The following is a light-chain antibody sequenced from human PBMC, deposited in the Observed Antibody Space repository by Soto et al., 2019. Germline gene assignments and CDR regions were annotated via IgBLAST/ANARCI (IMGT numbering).Light chain of an antibody. CDR2: DAS. CDR1: QGVSSY. CDR3: QQRSTGTIT. V-gene: IGKV3D-11*01. J-gene: IGKJ5*01. Sequence: EIVLTQSPATLSLSPGERATLSCRASQGVSSYLAWYQQKPGQAPRLLIYDASNRATGIPARFSGSGPGTDFTLTISSLEPEDFAVYYCQQRSTGTITFGQGTRLEIK.